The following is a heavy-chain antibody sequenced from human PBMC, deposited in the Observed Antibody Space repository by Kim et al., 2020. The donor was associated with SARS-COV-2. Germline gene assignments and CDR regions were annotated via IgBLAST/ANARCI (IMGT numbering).Heavy chain of an antibody. CDR2: ISYDGSNK. CDR1: GFTFSSYA. V-gene: IGHV3-30*04. Sequence: LSLTCAASGFTFSSYAMHWVRQAPGKGLEWVAVISYDGSNKYYVDSVKGRFTISRDNSKNTLYLQMNSLRAEDTAVYYCARAVAGSYYYGMDVWGQGTTVTVSS. J-gene: IGHJ6*02. CDR3: ARAVAGSYYYGMDV. D-gene: IGHD6-19*01.